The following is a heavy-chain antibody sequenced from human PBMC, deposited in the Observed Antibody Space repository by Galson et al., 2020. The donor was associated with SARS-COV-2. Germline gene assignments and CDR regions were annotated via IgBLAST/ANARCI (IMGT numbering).Heavy chain of an antibody. D-gene: IGHD2-21*02. J-gene: IGHJ6*03. CDR1: GFTFSKYN. V-gene: IGHV3-21*01. Sequence: GASLKISCAASGFTFSKYNMNWVRQAPGKGLEWVSSISSSSNNIYYADSVKGRFTISRDNAKNSLYLQMNSLRADDTAVYSGAREGPNPGSADYYYYYSYLVVWGKGTTVTVSS. CDR3: AREGPNPGSADYYYYYSYLVV. CDR2: ISSSSNNI.